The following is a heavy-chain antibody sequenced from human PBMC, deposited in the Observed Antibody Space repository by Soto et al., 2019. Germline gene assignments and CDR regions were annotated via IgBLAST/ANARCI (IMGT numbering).Heavy chain of an antibody. V-gene: IGHV4-59*08. D-gene: IGHD3-22*01. CDR1: GGSISSYY. CDR3: ARHGYDSRIHYLYYFVN. CDR2: IYYSGST. J-gene: IGHJ4*02. Sequence: QVQLQESVPGLVKPSETLSLTCTVSGGSISSYYWSWIRQPPGKGLEWIGYIYYSGSTNYNPSLKSRVTRSVDTSKNEFSLKLSSVTAAGTAVYYCARHGYDSRIHYLYYFVNWGQGTLVTVSS.